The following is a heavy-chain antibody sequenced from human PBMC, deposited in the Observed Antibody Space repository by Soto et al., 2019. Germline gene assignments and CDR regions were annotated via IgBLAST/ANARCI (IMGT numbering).Heavy chain of an antibody. CDR3: ARLLYYYDSSGYPTQYYFDY. CDR2: IYPGDSDT. CDR1: GYSFTSYW. Sequence: PGESLKISCKGSGYSFTSYWIGWVRQMPGKGLEWMGIIYPGDSDTRYSPSFQGQVTISADKSISTAYLQWSSLKASDTAMYYCARLLYYYDSSGYPTQYYFDYWGQGTLVTVSS. J-gene: IGHJ4*02. D-gene: IGHD3-22*01. V-gene: IGHV5-51*01.